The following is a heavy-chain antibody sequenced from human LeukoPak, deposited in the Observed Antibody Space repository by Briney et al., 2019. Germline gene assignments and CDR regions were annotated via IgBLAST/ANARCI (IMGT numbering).Heavy chain of an antibody. CDR3: VKHSAPVLVAARFDY. J-gene: IGHJ4*02. Sequence: PGGSLRLSCAASGFTFSSYAMSWVRQAPGKGLEWVSGLTGNGESTYYADSVKGRFTISRDNSKNTLYLQMNSLRAEDTALYYCVKHSAPVLVAARFDYWGQGNLVTVSS. V-gene: IGHV3-23*01. CDR2: LTGNGEST. D-gene: IGHD2-15*01. CDR1: GFTFSSYA.